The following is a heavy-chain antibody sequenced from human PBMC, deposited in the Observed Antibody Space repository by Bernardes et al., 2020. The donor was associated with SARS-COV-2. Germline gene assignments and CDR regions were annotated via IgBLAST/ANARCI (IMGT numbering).Heavy chain of an antibody. V-gene: IGHV3-23*01. CDR2: ISGSGDTT. CDR3: ARIDEVTGRDY. CDR1: GFTLNSYA. D-gene: IGHD6-19*01. J-gene: IGHJ4*02. Sequence: GGSLRLSCAASGFTLNSYAMSWVRQAPGKGLEWVSGISGSGDTTYYADSVKGRFTVSRDNSKNLLYLQMNSLRAEDTAVYYCARIDEVTGRDYWGQGTLVTVSS.